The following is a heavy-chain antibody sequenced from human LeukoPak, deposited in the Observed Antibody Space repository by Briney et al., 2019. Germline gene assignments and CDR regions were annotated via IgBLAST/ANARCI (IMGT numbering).Heavy chain of an antibody. V-gene: IGHV4-39*07. J-gene: IGHJ4*02. CDR2: IYYSGST. D-gene: IGHD6-19*01. CDR3: ARVAGKYSSGYDY. CDR1: GGSISSSSYY. Sequence: SETLSLTCTVSGGSISSSSYYWGWIRQPPGKGLEWIGSIYYSGSTYYNPSLKSRVTISVDTSKNQFSLKLSSVTAADTAVYYCARVAGKYSSGYDYWGQGTLVTVSS.